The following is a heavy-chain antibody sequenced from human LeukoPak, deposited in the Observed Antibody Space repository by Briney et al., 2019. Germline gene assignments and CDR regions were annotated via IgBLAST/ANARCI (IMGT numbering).Heavy chain of an antibody. Sequence: SETLSLTCSVSGGSISSYWSWIRQPAGKGLEWIGRIYTTGSTNYNPSLRGRVTMSIDTSKNQFSLKLSSVTAADTAVYYCARDRGIIAAFDDWGQGTLVTVSS. CDR2: IYTTGST. CDR1: GGSISSY. V-gene: IGHV4-4*07. J-gene: IGHJ4*02. CDR3: ARDRGIIAAFDD. D-gene: IGHD6-13*01.